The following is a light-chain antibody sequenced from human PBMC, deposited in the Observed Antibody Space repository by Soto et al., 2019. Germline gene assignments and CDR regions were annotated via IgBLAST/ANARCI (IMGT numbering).Light chain of an antibody. J-gene: IGKJ5*01. CDR1: QSVSSN. V-gene: IGKV3-15*01. Sequence: EIVMTQSPATMSVSPGERATLSCRASQSVSSNLAWYQQKPGQAPRLLIYGASTRATGIPARFSGTGSGTDFTLTVSSLQSEDFAVYYCQQYHNWPPITFGRGTRLEIK. CDR3: QQYHNWPPIT. CDR2: GAS.